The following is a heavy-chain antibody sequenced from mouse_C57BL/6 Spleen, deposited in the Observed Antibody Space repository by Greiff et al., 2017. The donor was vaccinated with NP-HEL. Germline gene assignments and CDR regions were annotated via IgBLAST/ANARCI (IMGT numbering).Heavy chain of an antibody. Sequence: EVQRVESGGGLVKPGGSLKLSCAASGFTFSSYAMSWVRQTPEKRLEWVATISDGGSYTYYPDNVKGRFTISRDNAKNNLYLQMSHLKSEDTAMYYCAREGLYGAMDYWGQGTSVTVSS. CDR2: ISDGGSYT. V-gene: IGHV5-4*01. J-gene: IGHJ4*01. CDR3: AREGLYGAMDY. D-gene: IGHD3-1*01. CDR1: GFTFSSYA.